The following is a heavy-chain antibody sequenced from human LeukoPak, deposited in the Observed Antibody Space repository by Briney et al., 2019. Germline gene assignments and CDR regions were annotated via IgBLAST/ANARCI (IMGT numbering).Heavy chain of an antibody. V-gene: IGHV1-69*01. Sequence: SVKVSCKASGGTFSSYAISWVRQAPGQGLEWMGGIIPIFGTANYAQKFQGRVTITADESTSTAYMELGSLRSEDTAVYYCAGHRQGGDNYDILTGQPYYFDYWGQGTLVTVSS. CDR2: IIPIFGTA. D-gene: IGHD3-9*01. J-gene: IGHJ4*02. CDR3: AGHRQGGDNYDILTGQPYYFDY. CDR1: GGTFSSYA.